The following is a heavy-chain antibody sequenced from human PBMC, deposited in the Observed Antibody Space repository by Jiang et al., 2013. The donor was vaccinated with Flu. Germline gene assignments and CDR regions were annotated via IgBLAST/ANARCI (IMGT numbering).Heavy chain of an antibody. V-gene: IGHV3-33*01. D-gene: IGHD2-2*01. CDR1: GFTFSSYG. CDR3: ARYCSSTSCFGPYYYYYYGMDV. Sequence: VQLVESGGGVVQPGRSLRLSCAASGFTFSSYGMHWVRQAPGKGLEWVAVIWYDGSNKYYADSVKGRFTISRDNSKNTLYLQMNSLRAEDTAVYYCARYCSSTSCFGPYYYYYYGMDVWGQGTTVTVSS. J-gene: IGHJ6*02. CDR2: IWYDGSNK.